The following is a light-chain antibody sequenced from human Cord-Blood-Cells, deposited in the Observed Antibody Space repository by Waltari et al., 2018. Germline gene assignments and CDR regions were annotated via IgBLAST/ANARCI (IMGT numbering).Light chain of an antibody. Sequence: DIQMTQSPSTLSASLGDRVTITCRASQSISSWFAWYQQKPGKAPKLLIYDASSLESGVPSRFSGSGSGTEFTLTISSLQPDDCATYYCQQYNSYSWTFGQGTKVEIK. CDR3: QQYNSYSWT. V-gene: IGKV1-5*01. CDR2: DAS. J-gene: IGKJ1*01. CDR1: QSISSW.